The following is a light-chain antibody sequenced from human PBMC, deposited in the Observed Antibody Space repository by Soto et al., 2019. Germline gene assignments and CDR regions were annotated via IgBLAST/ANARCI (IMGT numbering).Light chain of an antibody. CDR3: QHHKSYPRT. Sequence: DIQLTQSPSTLSASEGDRVTMTCRASQNIDIWLVWYQQKAGKAPRLLIYSASSLESGVPSRFSGSGSGTEFTLTISSLQPDDFATYYCQHHKSYPRTFGQGTKVEVK. CDR2: SAS. V-gene: IGKV1-5*03. CDR1: QNIDIW. J-gene: IGKJ1*01.